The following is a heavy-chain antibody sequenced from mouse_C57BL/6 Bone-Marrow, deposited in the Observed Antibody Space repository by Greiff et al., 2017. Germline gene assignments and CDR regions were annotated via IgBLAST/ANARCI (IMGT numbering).Heavy chain of an antibody. CDR1: GYTFTNYW. V-gene: IGHV1-63*01. D-gene: IGHD2-4*01. CDR2: IYPGGGYT. Sequence: VQLQQSGAELVRPGTSVKMSCKASGYTFTNYWIGWAKRRPGHGLEWIGDIYPGGGYTNYNEKFKGKATLTADKSSSPAYMQFSSLTSEDSAIYYCARGDDYGPFDYWGQGTTLTVSS. J-gene: IGHJ2*01. CDR3: ARGDDYGPFDY.